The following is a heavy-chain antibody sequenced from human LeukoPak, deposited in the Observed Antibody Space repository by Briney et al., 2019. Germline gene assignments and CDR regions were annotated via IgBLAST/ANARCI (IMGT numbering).Heavy chain of an antibody. CDR2: ISSGGSTI. CDR1: GFTFSSYE. CDR3: AREESGMDL. Sequence: PGGSLRLSCAASGFTFSSYEMNWVRQAPGKGLEWVSYISSGGSTIYFADSVRGRFTISRDNAKNSLYLQMNSLRADDTALYYCAREESGMDLWGQGTTVTVSS. J-gene: IGHJ6*02. V-gene: IGHV3-48*03.